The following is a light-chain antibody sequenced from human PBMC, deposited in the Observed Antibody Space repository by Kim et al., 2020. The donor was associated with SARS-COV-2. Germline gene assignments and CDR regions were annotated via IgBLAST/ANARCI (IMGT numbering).Light chain of an antibody. CDR3: LQHRTYPIT. Sequence: ASVGDGVTITGRASQDFGNDLGWYQQSPGRAPKRLIYGESNWKSGVPSRFSGSGSETEFTLTINSLKPEDFATYFCLQHRTYPITFGQGKRREIK. CDR1: QDFGND. J-gene: IGKJ5*01. CDR2: GES. V-gene: IGKV1-17*01.